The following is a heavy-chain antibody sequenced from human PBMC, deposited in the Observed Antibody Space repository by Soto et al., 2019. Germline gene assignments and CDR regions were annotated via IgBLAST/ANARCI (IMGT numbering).Heavy chain of an antibody. J-gene: IGHJ6*02. V-gene: IGHV4-39*01. CDR3: RSSSRYSTDV. D-gene: IGHD6-13*01. CDR1: GGSITSSSY. Sequence: QLQLQESGPGLVKPSETLSLSCTVSGGSITSSSYWGWIRQPPGKGLEWIGSIYSTGNTYYNPSLKGGVTISADTSKNQFSLSLSSVTAADTAVYYCRSSSRYSTDVWGQGTTVYVSS. CDR2: IYSTGNT.